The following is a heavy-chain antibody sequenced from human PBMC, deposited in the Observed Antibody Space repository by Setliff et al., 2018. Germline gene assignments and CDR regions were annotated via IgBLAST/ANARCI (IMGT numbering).Heavy chain of an antibody. D-gene: IGHD1-1*01. CDR1: GDSINRSGYY. CDR2: MYYRGTT. CDR3: ARTGTYRYFDS. J-gene: IGHJ4*02. V-gene: IGHV4-39*01. Sequence: SETLSLTCNVSGDSINRSGYYWGWIRQPPGKGLEWIGSMYYRGTTYSNVSLASRLTISVDTSKNQFSLQLTSVTAADTAVYYCARTGTYRYFDSWGQGTRVTVPQ.